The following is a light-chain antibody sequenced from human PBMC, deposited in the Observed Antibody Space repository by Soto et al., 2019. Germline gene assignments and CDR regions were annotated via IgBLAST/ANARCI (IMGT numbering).Light chain of an antibody. Sequence: QSVLTQPPSASGSPGQSVTISCTGTSSDVGAYNFVSWYQQRPGKAPKLMIYEVTKRPSGVPDRFSGSKSGNTASLTVSGLQAEDEADYYCDSYVGINNFVICGGGTKVTVL. V-gene: IGLV2-8*01. CDR3: DSYVGINNFVI. J-gene: IGLJ2*01. CDR2: EVT. CDR1: SSDVGAYNF.